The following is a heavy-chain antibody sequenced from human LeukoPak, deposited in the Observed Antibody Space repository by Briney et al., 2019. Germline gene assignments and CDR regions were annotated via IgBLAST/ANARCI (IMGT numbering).Heavy chain of an antibody. V-gene: IGHV3-11*04. CDR2: ISSSGTTI. CDR3: ARDGDYVWGSYRRFDY. Sequence: KPGGSLRLSCAASGFPLSGYYMSWIRQAPGKGLEWVSYISSSGTTIYYPDSVKGRFTISRNNAKNSLYLQMNSLRAEDTAVYYCARDGDYVWGSYRRFDYWGQGTLVTVSS. J-gene: IGHJ4*02. D-gene: IGHD3-16*02. CDR1: GFPLSGYY.